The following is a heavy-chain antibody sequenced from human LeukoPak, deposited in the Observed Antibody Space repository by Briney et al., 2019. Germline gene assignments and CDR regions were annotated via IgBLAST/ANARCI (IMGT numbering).Heavy chain of an antibody. CDR1: GFTFSSYE. D-gene: IGHD3-22*01. Sequence: GGSLRLSCAASGFTFSSYEMNWVRQAPGKGLEWVSYISSSGSTIYYADSVEGRFTISRDNAKNSLYLQMNSLRAEDTAVYYCARYYYDSSGLGDAFDIWGQGTMVTVSS. CDR3: ARYYYDSSGLGDAFDI. V-gene: IGHV3-48*03. J-gene: IGHJ3*02. CDR2: ISSSGSTI.